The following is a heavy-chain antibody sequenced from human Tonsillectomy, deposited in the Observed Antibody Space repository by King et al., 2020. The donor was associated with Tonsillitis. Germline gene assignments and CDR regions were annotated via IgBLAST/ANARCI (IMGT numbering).Heavy chain of an antibody. CDR3: ARGPACSGGSCYSLSPHYFDY. CDR2: IYHSGST. J-gene: IGHJ4*02. CDR1: GGSISSSNW. D-gene: IGHD2-15*01. Sequence: VQLQESGPGLVKPSGTLSLTCAVSGGSISSSNWWSWVRQPPGKGLEWIGEIYHSGSTNYNPSLKSRVTISVDKSKNQFSLKLSSVTAADTAVYYCARGPACSGGSCYSLSPHYFDYWGQGTLVTVSS. V-gene: IGHV4-4*02.